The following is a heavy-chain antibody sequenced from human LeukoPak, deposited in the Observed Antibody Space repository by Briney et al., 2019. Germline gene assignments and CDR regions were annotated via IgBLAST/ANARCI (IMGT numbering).Heavy chain of an antibody. Sequence: SETLSLACSVSIGSISSSKWWSWVRQSPVKGLEWIGEIYLYGTTNYNPSFTSRVTMSVDRSRNQFSLKLTSVTAADTAVYYCAGQKWEQQGRDYYFNGLDVWGPGTTVIVSS. D-gene: IGHD1/OR15-1a*01. CDR1: IGSISSSKW. CDR3: AGQKWEQQGRDYYFNGLDV. CDR2: IYLYGTT. V-gene: IGHV4-4*02. J-gene: IGHJ6*02.